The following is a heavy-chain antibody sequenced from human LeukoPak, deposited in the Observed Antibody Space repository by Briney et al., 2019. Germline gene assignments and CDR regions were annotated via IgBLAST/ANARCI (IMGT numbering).Heavy chain of an antibody. CDR3: ANGWSPDY. CDR1: GFTFSSYA. V-gene: IGHV3-23*01. D-gene: IGHD2-15*01. J-gene: IGHJ4*02. Sequence: PGGSLRLSCAASGFTFSSYAMSWVRQAPGKGLEWVSGISGSGGSTYYADSVKGRFTILGDNSKNTLYLQMNSLRAEDTAVYHCANGWSPDYWGRGTLVTVSS. CDR2: ISGSGGST.